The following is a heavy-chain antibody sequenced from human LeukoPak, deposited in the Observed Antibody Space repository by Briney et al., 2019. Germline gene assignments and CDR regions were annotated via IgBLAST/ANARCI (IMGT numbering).Heavy chain of an antibody. D-gene: IGHD6-6*01. V-gene: IGHV3-9*01. J-gene: IGHJ4*02. Sequence: GRSLRLSCAASGFTFDDYAMHWVRQAPGKGLEWVSGISWNSGRIGYADSVKGRFTISRDNAKNSLYLQMNSLRAEDTAVYYCVKRARLADNWGQGILVTVSS. CDR3: VKRARLADN. CDR1: GFTFDDYA. CDR2: ISWNSGRI.